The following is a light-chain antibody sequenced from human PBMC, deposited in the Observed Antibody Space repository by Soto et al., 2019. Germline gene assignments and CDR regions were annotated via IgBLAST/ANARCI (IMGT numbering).Light chain of an antibody. Sequence: QSALTQPASVSGSPGQSITISCTGTSSDVGAYDYVSWYQQHTDKAPKLMIYEVSNRPSGVSNRFSGSKSVNTTTLTLSGLQTEDEAEYYCSSYTSSSTRVFGPGTKLTVL. J-gene: IGLJ1*01. V-gene: IGLV2-14*03. CDR1: SSDVGAYDY. CDR3: SSYTSSSTRV. CDR2: EVS.